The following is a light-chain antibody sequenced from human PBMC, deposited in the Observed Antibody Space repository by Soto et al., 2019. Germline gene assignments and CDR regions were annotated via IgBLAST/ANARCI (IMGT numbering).Light chain of an antibody. CDR3: QTWGTGIQV. J-gene: IGLJ3*02. CDR2: LNSDGSH. V-gene: IGLV4-69*01. CDR1: SWHSSYA. Sequence: QPVLTQSPSASASLGASVKLTCTMSSWHSSYAIAWHQQQPEKGPRYLMKLNSDGSHNKGDGIPDRFSGSSSGAERYLTISSLQSDDEADYYCQTWGTGIQVFGGGTKLTVL.